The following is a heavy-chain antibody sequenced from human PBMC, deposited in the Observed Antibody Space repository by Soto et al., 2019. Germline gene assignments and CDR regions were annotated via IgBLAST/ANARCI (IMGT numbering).Heavy chain of an antibody. J-gene: IGHJ3*02. Sequence: LGESLKISCKTSGYSFISYWVAWVRQKPGKGLEWMGTFYPGDSTSTYSPSFQGQATISVDKSISTAYLHLSSLKASDTAMYYCARIIGYCRNNDCSWTFDIWGQGTTVTVS. CDR2: FYPGDSTS. D-gene: IGHD2-2*03. V-gene: IGHV5-51*01. CDR3: ARIIGYCRNNDCSWTFDI. CDR1: GYSFISYW.